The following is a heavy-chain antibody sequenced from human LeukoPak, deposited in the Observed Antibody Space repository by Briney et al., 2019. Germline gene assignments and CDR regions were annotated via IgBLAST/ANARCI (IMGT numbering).Heavy chain of an antibody. D-gene: IGHD5-12*01. CDR3: ARKYSGYGSGWFDP. CDR2: IKQDGSEK. J-gene: IGHJ5*02. Sequence: GGSLRLSCAASGFTFSSYWMSWVRHAPGKGLEWVANIKQDGSEKYYVDSVKGRFTISRDNAKNSLYLQMNSLRAEDTAVYYCARKYSGYGSGWFDPWGQGTLVTVSS. CDR1: GFTFSSYW. V-gene: IGHV3-7*01.